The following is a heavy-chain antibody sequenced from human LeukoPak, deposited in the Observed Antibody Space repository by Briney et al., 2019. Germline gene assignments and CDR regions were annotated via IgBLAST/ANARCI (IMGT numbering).Heavy chain of an antibody. CDR3: ARAQMGAPTDY. V-gene: IGHV3-74*01. CDR2: ISSDGSSI. Sequence: GGSLRLSCAASGFTFSNYAMYWVRQAPGKGLVWVSRISSDGSSIIYGDSVKGRFTISRDIAKNTLYLQMNSLRAEDTAVYYCARAQMGAPTDYWGQGTLVTVSS. D-gene: IGHD1-26*01. CDR1: GFTFSNYA. J-gene: IGHJ4*02.